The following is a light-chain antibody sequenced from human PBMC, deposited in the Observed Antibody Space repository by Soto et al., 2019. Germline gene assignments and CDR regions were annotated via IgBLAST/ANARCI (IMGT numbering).Light chain of an antibody. CDR2: GAS. V-gene: IGKV3D-15*01. CDR1: QSISSN. J-gene: IGKJ5*01. CDR3: QQYNIWPPIT. Sequence: EIVMTQSPATLSVSPGESATLSCRASQSISSNLAWYKQKPGQAPRRLIYGASTRATGIPARFSGSGSGTEFTLTISSLQSEDFAVYYCQQYNIWPPITFGQGTRLEIK.